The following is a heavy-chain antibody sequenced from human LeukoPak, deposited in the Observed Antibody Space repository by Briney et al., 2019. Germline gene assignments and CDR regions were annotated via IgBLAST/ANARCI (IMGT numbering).Heavy chain of an antibody. J-gene: IGHJ4*02. Sequence: PSETLSLTCAVYGGSFSGYYWSWIRQPPGKGLEWIGEINHSGSTNYNPSLKSRVTISVDTSRNQFSLKPRSVTAADTAVYYCARTTLNRAMVTTGPYYFDYWGQGTLVTVSS. CDR1: GGSFSGYY. V-gene: IGHV4-34*01. CDR3: ARTTLNRAMVTTGPYYFDY. D-gene: IGHD5-18*01. CDR2: INHSGST.